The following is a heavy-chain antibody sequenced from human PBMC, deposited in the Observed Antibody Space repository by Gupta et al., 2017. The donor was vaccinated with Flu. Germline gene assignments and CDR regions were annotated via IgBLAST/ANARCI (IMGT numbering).Heavy chain of an antibody. CDR2: ISSSSSYI. CDR1: GFTFSTYG. J-gene: IGHJ4*02. Sequence: EVQLVESGGGLVKPGGSLRLSCAASGFTFSTYGMNGDRQAPGKGLEWVSAISSSSSYIYYSDSVKGRFTISRHNAKNFVYLQMNSLRAEDTAVYYCARAWDVTVAGTFDYWGQGTLVTVSS. CDR3: ARAWDVTVAGTFDY. D-gene: IGHD6-19*01. V-gene: IGHV3-21*01.